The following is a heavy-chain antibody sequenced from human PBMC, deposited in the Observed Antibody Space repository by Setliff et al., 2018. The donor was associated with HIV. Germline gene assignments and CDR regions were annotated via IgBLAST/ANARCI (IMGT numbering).Heavy chain of an antibody. J-gene: IGHJ4*02. CDR1: GVSIPTNY. V-gene: IGHV4-59*04. CDR2: IYYTGST. D-gene: IGHD3-3*01. Sequence: PSETLSLTCNISGVSIPTNYWNWIRQPAGKGLEWIGNIYYTGSTYYNPSLQTRVTINVDTSYKQFSLRLNSVTAADTAVYYCARLWGRTSGWRGYGYWGQGILVTVSS. CDR3: ARLWGRTSGWRGYGY.